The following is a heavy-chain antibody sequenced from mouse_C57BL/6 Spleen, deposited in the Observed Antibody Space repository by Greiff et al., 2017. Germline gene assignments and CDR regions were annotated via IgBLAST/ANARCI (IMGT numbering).Heavy chain of an antibody. J-gene: IGHJ3*01. CDR2: INPSSGYT. CDR3: ARWRNGENYGFAY. CDR1: GYTFTSYT. D-gene: IGHD1-1*01. V-gene: IGHV1-4*01. Sequence: VQLQQSGAELARPGASVKMSCKASGYTFTSYTMHWVKQRPGQGLEWIGYINPSSGYTKYIQKFKDKATLAADKSSSTAYMQLSSLTSEDSAVYYCARWRNGENYGFAYWGQGTLVTVSA.